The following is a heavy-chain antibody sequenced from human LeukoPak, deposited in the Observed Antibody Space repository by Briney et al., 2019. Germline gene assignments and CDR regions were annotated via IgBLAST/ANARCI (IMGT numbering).Heavy chain of an antibody. V-gene: IGHV4-59*01. Sequence: SETLSLTCTVSGGSISSYYWSWIRQPPGKGLEWIGYIYYSGSTNYNPSLKSRVTISVDTSKNQFSLKLSSVTAADTAVYYCARVKFPGYSSSSGRGAFDIWGQGTMVTVSS. CDR2: IYYSGST. CDR1: GGSISSYY. CDR3: ARVKFPGYSSSSGRGAFDI. D-gene: IGHD6-13*01. J-gene: IGHJ3*02.